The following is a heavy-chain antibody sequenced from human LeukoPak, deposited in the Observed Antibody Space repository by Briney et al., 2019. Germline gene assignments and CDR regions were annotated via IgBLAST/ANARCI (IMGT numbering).Heavy chain of an antibody. Sequence: GSSVKVSCKASGGTFSSYATSWVRQAPGQGLEWMGRIIPILGIANYAQKFQGRVTITADKSTSTAYMELSSLRSEDTAVYYCAREGPMVRGAVDYYYYGMDVWGQGTTVTVSS. CDR3: AREGPMVRGAVDYYYYGMDV. CDR2: IIPILGIA. V-gene: IGHV1-69*04. J-gene: IGHJ6*02. D-gene: IGHD3-10*01. CDR1: GGTFSSYA.